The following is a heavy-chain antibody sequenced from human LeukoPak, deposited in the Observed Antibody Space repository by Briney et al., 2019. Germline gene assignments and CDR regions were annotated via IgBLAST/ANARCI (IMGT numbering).Heavy chain of an antibody. CDR2: ISYDGRNK. CDR3: AKGPLKGTAAAIDY. CDR1: GFTFNNYG. Sequence: GGSPRLSCAASGFTFNNYGMHWVRQAPGKGLEWVAVISYDGRNKHYPDSVKGRFTISRDISTDTLWLQMDSLRTEDTAVYYCAKGPLKGTAAAIDYGGQGPRVTVSS. J-gene: IGHJ4*02. V-gene: IGHV3-30*18. D-gene: IGHD2-2*01.